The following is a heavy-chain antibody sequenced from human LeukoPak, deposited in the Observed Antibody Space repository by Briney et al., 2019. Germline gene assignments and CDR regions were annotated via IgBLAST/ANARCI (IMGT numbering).Heavy chain of an antibody. V-gene: IGHV4-4*09. J-gene: IGHJ3*01. Sequence: PSETLSLTCTVSGDSVSAFYWSWLRQPPGKELEWIGYSHTSGSTGYNPSLESRVSISIDTSNNQLSLRVTSVTAADTAVYYYAKHTRYGHYNPNDVWGQGTMVTVSA. CDR3: AKHTRYGHYNPNDV. CDR2: SHTSGST. D-gene: IGHD4-17*01. CDR1: GDSVSAFY.